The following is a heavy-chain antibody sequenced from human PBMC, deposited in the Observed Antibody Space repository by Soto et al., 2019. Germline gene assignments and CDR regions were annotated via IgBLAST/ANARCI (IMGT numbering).Heavy chain of an antibody. CDR2: NYDGGRA. CDR3: ASVIGGDSEYYFGF. J-gene: IGHJ4*02. V-gene: IGHV4-31*03. D-gene: IGHD2-21*02. CDR1: GVSLSSGVYY. Sequence: SETLSLTCTASGVSLSSGVYYWSWIRQHQGRGLEWMGNNYDGGRAYCASSIKSRVILSVETSNSHYSLTLRSVTAADSAMYYCASVIGGDSEYYFGFWGQGALVTVSS.